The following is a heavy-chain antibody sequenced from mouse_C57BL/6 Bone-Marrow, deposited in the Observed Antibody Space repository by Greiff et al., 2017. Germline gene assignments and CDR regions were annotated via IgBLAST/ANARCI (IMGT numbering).Heavy chain of an antibody. CDR2: IDPNSGGT. Sequence: QVQLQQPGAELVKPGASVKLSCKASGYTFTSYWMHWVKQRPGRGLEWIGRIDPNSGGTKYNEKFKSKATLTVDKPSSTAYMQLSSLTSEDSAVYYCARHYYFGSRYPAWFAYWGQGTLVTVSA. CDR1: GYTFTSYW. CDR3: ARHYYFGSRYPAWFAY. V-gene: IGHV1-72*01. D-gene: IGHD1-1*01. J-gene: IGHJ3*01.